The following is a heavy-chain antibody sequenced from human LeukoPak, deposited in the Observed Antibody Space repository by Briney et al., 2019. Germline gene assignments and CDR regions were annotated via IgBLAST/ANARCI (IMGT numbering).Heavy chain of an antibody. CDR2: ISGSGGST. CDR3: AKVRAYCRGGSCLRTPFDY. V-gene: IGHV3-23*01. D-gene: IGHD2-15*01. Sequence: GGSLRLSCAASRFAFSSYAMRWVREAPGKGLEWVSAISGSGGSTYYADSVKGRFTIPGDNSKNTLYLQMNSLRAEDTAVYYCAKVRAYCRGGSCLRTPFDYWGQGTLVTVSS. CDR1: RFAFSSYA. J-gene: IGHJ4*02.